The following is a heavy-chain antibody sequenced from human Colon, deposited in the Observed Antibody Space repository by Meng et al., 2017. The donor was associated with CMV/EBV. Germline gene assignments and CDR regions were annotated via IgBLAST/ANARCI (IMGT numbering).Heavy chain of an antibody. CDR1: GGSVSATIYT. D-gene: IGHD2-15*01. CDR3: AQDQFVKDYNYYGTDV. J-gene: IGHJ6*02. Sequence: SETLSLTCNVSGGSVSATIYTWAWIRQPPGKRLEWIGSIHYTGTTYYNPPLKSRLTISVDTSKNQFSLRLSSVTAADTAVYYCAQDQFVKDYNYYGTDVWGQGTTVTVSS. CDR2: IHYTGTT. V-gene: IGHV4-39*07.